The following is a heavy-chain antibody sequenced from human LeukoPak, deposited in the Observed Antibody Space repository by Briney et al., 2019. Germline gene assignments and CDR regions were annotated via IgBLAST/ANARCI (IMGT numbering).Heavy chain of an antibody. V-gene: IGHV3-30*18. CDR1: GFTFSSYG. CDR3: AKDRYCSSTSCYPGRVVTAICDY. D-gene: IGHD2-2*01. Sequence: GGSLRLSCAASGFTFSSYGMHWVRQAPGKGLEWVAVISHDGSNKYYADSVKGRFTISRDNSKNTLYLQMNSLRAEDTAVYYCAKDRYCSSTSCYPGRVVTAICDYWGQGTLVTVSS. J-gene: IGHJ4*02. CDR2: ISHDGSNK.